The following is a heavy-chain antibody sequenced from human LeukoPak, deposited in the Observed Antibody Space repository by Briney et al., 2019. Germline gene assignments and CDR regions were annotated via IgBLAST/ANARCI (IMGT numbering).Heavy chain of an antibody. CDR3: AKSLHYSYGGYYFDY. J-gene: IGHJ4*02. D-gene: IGHD5-18*01. CDR2: IIPIFGTA. Sequence: GASVKVSCKASGGTFSSYAISWVRQAPGQGLEWMGGIIPIFGTANYAQKFQGRVTITADESTSTAYMELSSLRSEDTAVYYCAKSLHYSYGGYYFDYWGQGTLVTVSS. CDR1: GGTFSSYA. V-gene: IGHV1-69*13.